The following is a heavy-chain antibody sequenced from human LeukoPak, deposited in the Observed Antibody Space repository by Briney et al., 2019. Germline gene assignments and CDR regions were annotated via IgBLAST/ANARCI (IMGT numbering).Heavy chain of an antibody. Sequence: ASVKVSCKASGYTFTNYGISWVRQAPGQGLEWMGWISAYNGNTNYAQKLQGRVTMTTDTSTSTAYMELRSLRSDDTAVYYCARVLGHYYDSSGYYLNWFDPWGQGTLVTVSS. CDR2: ISAYNGNT. D-gene: IGHD3-22*01. CDR1: GYTFTNYG. CDR3: ARVLGHYYDSSGYYLNWFDP. J-gene: IGHJ5*02. V-gene: IGHV1-18*01.